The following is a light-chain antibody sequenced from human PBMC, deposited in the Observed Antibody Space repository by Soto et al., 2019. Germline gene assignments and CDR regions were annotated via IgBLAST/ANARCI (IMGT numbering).Light chain of an antibody. V-gene: IGKV3-15*01. J-gene: IGKJ1*01. CDR3: QQYKNLWT. Sequence: IMMTQSPATLSVSLGERATLSCRAGQTIYSNVAWYQQRPGQAPRLLIYRASTRATGVPARFSGSGSGTEFTLTISSLQSEDFAIYYCQQYKNLWTFGQGTKVEIK. CDR1: QTIYSN. CDR2: RAS.